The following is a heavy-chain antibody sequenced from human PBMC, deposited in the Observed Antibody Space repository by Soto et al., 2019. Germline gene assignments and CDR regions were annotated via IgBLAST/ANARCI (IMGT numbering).Heavy chain of an antibody. CDR2: ISYDGSNK. V-gene: IGHV3-30*18. Sequence: PGGSLRLSCAASGFTFSSYGMHWVRQALGKGLEWVAVISYDGSNKYYADSVKGRFTISRDNSKNTLYLQMNSLRAEDTAVYYCAKGSGGTMVRGVYFDYWGQGTLVTVSS. CDR1: GFTFSSYG. D-gene: IGHD3-10*01. CDR3: AKGSGGTMVRGVYFDY. J-gene: IGHJ4*02.